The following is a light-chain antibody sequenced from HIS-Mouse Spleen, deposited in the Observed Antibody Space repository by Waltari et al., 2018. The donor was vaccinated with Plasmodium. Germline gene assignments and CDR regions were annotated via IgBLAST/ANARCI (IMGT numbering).Light chain of an antibody. V-gene: IGLV1-51*01. CDR3: GTWDSSLSAGVV. CDR2: DNN. CDR1: SSNIGNNY. J-gene: IGLJ2*01. Sequence: QSVLTQPPSVSAAPGQKDTISCSGSSSNIGNNYVSWYQQLPGTAPKLLIYDNNKRPSGIPDRFSGSKSGTSATLGITGLQTGDEADYYCGTWDSSLSAGVVFGGGTKLTVL.